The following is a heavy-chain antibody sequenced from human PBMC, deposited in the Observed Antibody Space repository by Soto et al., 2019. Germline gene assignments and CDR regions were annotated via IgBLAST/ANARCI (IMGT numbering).Heavy chain of an antibody. V-gene: IGHV5-51*01. CDR2: IYPGDSDT. Sequence: GESLKISCKGSGYSFTSYWIGWVRQMPGKGLEWMGIIYPGDSDTRYSPSFQGQVTISADKSISTAYLQWSSLKASDTAMYYCARWARDCSSTSCYTPGGGVGATTGFDAFDIWGQGTMVTVSS. CDR1: GYSFTSYW. CDR3: ARWARDCSSTSCYTPGGGVGATTGFDAFDI. D-gene: IGHD2-2*02. J-gene: IGHJ3*02.